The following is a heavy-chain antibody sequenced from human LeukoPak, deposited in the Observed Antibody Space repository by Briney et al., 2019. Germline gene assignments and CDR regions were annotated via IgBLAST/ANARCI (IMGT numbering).Heavy chain of an antibody. D-gene: IGHD3-22*01. J-gene: IGHJ3*02. CDR2: INPNSGGT. V-gene: IGHV1-2*02. CDR3: VNYYDSSGFDI. Sequence: EASVKVSCKASGYTFTGYYMHWVRQAPGQGLEWMGWINPNSGGTNYAQKFQGRVTMTRDTSISTAYMELSRLRSADTAVYYCVNYYDSSGFDIWGQGTMVTVSS. CDR1: GYTFTGYY.